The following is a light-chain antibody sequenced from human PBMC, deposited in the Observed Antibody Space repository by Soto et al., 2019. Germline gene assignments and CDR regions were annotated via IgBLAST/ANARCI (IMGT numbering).Light chain of an antibody. CDR1: QSITSW. J-gene: IGKJ1*01. V-gene: IGKV1-5*03. CDR2: KAS. CDR3: QHYNSYPWT. Sequence: DIQMTQSPSTLSSSVGDRVTITCRASQSITSWLAWYQQKPGKAPKLLIYKASSLESGVTSRFSGSGSGTEFTLTISSRQPDDFATYYCQHYNSYPWTVGQGTKVEIK.